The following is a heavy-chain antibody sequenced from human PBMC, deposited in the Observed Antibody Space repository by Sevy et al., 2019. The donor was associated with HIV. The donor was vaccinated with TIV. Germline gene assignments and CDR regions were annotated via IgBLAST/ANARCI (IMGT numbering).Heavy chain of an antibody. CDR1: GFTFSNYA. J-gene: IGHJ2*01. CDR2: ISGGGGST. Sequence: GGSLRLSCAASGFTFSNYALSWVSQTPGKGLESVSTISGGGGSTYYADSVKGRFTISRDNSKNTLYLQMNSLKVEDTALYFCARGNSDFWSGFRYFDLWGRGTLVTVSS. CDR3: ARGNSDFWSGFRYFDL. D-gene: IGHD3-3*01. V-gene: IGHV3-23*01.